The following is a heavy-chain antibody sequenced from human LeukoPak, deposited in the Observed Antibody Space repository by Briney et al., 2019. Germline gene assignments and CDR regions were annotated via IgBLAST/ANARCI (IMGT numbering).Heavy chain of an antibody. V-gene: IGHV1-2*02. J-gene: IGHJ6*02. Sequence: ASVKVSCKASGYTVTGYYMHWVRQAPGQGLEWMGWINPNSGGTNYAQKFQGRVTMTRDTSISTAYMELSRLRSDDTAVYYCAREDRWGIAAAGTRSNGMDVWGQGTTVTVSS. CDR1: GYTVTGYY. D-gene: IGHD6-13*01. CDR2: INPNSGGT. CDR3: AREDRWGIAAAGTRSNGMDV.